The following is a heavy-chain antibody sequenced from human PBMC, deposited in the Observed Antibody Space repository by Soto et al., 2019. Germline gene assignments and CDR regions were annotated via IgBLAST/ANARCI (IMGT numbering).Heavy chain of an antibody. CDR3: ARDSGFDWLFYFDY. CDR1: GFTFSDHY. D-gene: IGHD3-9*01. V-gene: IGHV3-72*01. J-gene: IGHJ4*02. CDR2: TRNKANSYTT. Sequence: GGSLRLSCAASGFTFSDHYMDWVRQAPGKGLEWVGRTRNKANSYTTEYAASVKGRFTISRDDSKNSLYLQMNSLKTEDTAVYYCARDSGFDWLFYFDYWGQGTLVTVSS.